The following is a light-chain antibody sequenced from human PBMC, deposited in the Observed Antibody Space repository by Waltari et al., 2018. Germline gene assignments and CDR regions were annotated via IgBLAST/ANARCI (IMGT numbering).Light chain of an antibody. J-gene: IGKJ2*01. CDR2: AAS. CDR1: QDIGNI. Sequence: DIQMTQSPSSLSASLGDRVTITCQASQDIGNILNWYRQRPGKSPNPLIYAASTLEAGVTSRFSGSGSGTHFTRTISTVQPEYIATYYCQQYDRFPHIFGQGTKLDI. V-gene: IGKV1-33*01. CDR3: QQYDRFPHI.